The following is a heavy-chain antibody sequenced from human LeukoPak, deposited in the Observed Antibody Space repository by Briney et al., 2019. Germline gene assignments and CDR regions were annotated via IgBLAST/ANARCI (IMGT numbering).Heavy chain of an antibody. J-gene: IGHJ3*02. V-gene: IGHV1-18*01. CDR1: GYDFSTFG. Sequence: ASVKVSCMASGYDFSTFGISWVRQAPGEGLEWMGWISAYHGKTNFPQRFRGRVTLTTETSTSTAYMELRSLRSDDTAIYYCARDSPFMVPGTGDAFDIWGQGTMVSVSS. CDR2: ISAYHGKT. CDR3: ARDSPFMVPGTGDAFDI. D-gene: IGHD6-19*01.